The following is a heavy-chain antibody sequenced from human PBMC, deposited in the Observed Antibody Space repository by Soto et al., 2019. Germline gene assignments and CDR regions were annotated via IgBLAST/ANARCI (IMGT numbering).Heavy chain of an antibody. CDR3: ARDRGVGIFAAAGKRYYYYGMDV. D-gene: IGHD6-13*01. CDR1: GFTFSSYG. CDR2: IWYDGSNK. J-gene: IGHJ6*02. Sequence: GGSLRLSCAASGFTFSSYGMHWVRQAPGKGLEWVAVIWYDGSNKYYADSVKGRFTISRDNSKNTLYLQMNSLRAEDTAVYYCARDRGVGIFAAAGKRYYYYGMDVWGQGTTVTVSS. V-gene: IGHV3-33*01.